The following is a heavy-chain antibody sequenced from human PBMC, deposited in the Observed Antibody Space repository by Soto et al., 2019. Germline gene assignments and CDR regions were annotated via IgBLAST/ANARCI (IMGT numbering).Heavy chain of an antibody. D-gene: IGHD6-13*01. J-gene: IGHJ5*02. CDR3: ARGWVAAAGRWRNLFDP. Sequence: QVQLVQSGAEVKKPGASVKVSCKASGYTFTSYDINWVRQATGQGLEWMGWMNPNSGNTGYAQKFQGRVTMTRNTSISTAYMELSSLRSEDTAVYYCARGWVAAAGRWRNLFDPWGQGTLVTVSS. V-gene: IGHV1-8*01. CDR2: MNPNSGNT. CDR1: GYTFTSYD.